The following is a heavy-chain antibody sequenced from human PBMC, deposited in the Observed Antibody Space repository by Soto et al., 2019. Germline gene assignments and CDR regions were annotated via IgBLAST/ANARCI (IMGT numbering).Heavy chain of an antibody. Sequence: QVQLVQSGAEVKKPGSSVKVSCKASGGTFSNYTISWLRQAPGQGLEWMGGFIPIFRTPNYAQKFRGRVTITGDDSTNTAYMELSSLRSEDTAVYYCARQGYCSGVSCYNNWFDPWGQGTLVTVSS. J-gene: IGHJ5*02. D-gene: IGHD2-15*01. CDR3: ARQGYCSGVSCYNNWFDP. CDR2: FIPIFRTP. V-gene: IGHV1-69*01. CDR1: GGTFSNYT.